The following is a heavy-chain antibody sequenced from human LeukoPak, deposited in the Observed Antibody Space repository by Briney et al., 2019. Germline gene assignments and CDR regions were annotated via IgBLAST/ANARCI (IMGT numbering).Heavy chain of an antibody. V-gene: IGHV4-61*05. CDR2: IYYSGST. J-gene: IGHJ1*01. CDR3: ASSPLFGEYQRVGYSQH. D-gene: IGHD3-10*01. Sequence: KTSETLSLTCTVSGGSISSSSYYWGWIRQPPGKGLEWIGYIYYSGSTNYNPSLKSRVTISVDTSKNQFSLKLSSVTAADTAVYYCASSPLFGEYQRVGYSQHWGQGTLVTVSS. CDR1: GGSISSSSYY.